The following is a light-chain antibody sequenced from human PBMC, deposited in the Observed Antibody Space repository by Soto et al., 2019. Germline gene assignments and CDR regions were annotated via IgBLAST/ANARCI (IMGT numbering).Light chain of an antibody. CDR2: RAS. CDR1: QSINSN. CDR3: QQYHKWPIT. Sequence: EIVMTQSPATLSVSPGEGATLSCRASQSINSNLAWYRHRPGQAPRLLIYRASTRAAGLPDRFSCSGSGTEFTLTISSLQSEDFAVYYCQQYHKWPITFGQGTRLEIK. J-gene: IGKJ5*01. V-gene: IGKV3-15*01.